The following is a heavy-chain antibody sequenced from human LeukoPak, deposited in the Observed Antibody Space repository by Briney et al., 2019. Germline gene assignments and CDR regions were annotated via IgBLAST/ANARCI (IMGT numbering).Heavy chain of an antibody. J-gene: IGHJ4*02. CDR1: GFTFSSYA. Sequence: GGSLRLSCAASGFTFSSYAMHWVRQAPGKGLEWVAVISYDGSNKYYADSVKGRFTISRDNSKNTLYLQMSSLTAADTAVYYCAKDRSIGTYYTFDHWGQGTLVTVSS. CDR2: ISYDGSNK. CDR3: AKDRSIGTYYTFDH. D-gene: IGHD1-26*01. V-gene: IGHV3-30*04.